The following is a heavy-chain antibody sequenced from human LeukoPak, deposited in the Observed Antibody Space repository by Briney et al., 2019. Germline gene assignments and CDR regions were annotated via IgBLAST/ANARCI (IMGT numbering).Heavy chain of an antibody. CDR3: ARDWAAPSKYRSGGSCYLFEYYFDY. CDR2: INPNSGGT. V-gene: IGHV1-2*02. D-gene: IGHD2-15*01. CDR1: GYTFTGYY. J-gene: IGHJ4*02. Sequence: ASVTVSCKASGYTFTGYYMHWVRQAPGQGLEWMGWINPNSGGTNYAQKFQGRVTMTRDTSISTAYMELSRLRSDDTAVYYCARDWAAPSKYRSGGSCYLFEYYFDYWGQGTLVTVSS.